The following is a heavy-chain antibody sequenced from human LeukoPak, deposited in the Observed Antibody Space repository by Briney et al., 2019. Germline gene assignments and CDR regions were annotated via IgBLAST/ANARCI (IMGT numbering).Heavy chain of an antibody. J-gene: IGHJ5*02. CDR2: INPNSGGT. V-gene: IGHV1-2*06. D-gene: IGHD6-13*01. CDR1: GYTFTGYY. CDR3: ARGNGVGSSWYDWFDP. Sequence: ASVKVSCKASGYTFTGYYMHWVRQASGQGPEWMGRINPNSGGTNYAQKFQGRVTMTRDTSISTAYMELSRLRSDDTAVYYCARGNGVGSSWYDWFDPWGQGTLVTVSS.